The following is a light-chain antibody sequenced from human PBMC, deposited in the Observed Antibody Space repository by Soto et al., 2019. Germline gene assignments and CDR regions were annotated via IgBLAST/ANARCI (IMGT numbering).Light chain of an antibody. Sequence: EIVLTQSPCTLSLSPVERATLACRASQIVSSSYLAWYQQKPGQAPRLLIYGASSRATGIPDRFSGSGSGTDFTLTISRLGPEDFAVYYCQQYGSSRGTFGPGTKVDI. CDR3: QQYGSSRGT. CDR1: QIVSSSY. J-gene: IGKJ3*01. CDR2: GAS. V-gene: IGKV3-20*01.